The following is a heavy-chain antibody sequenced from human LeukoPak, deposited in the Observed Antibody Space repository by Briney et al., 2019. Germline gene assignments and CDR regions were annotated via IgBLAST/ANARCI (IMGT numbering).Heavy chain of an antibody. D-gene: IGHD3-16*01. Sequence: PGRSLRLSCAASGFTFSSYGMHGVRQAPGKGLEWVAVIWYDGSNKYYADSVKGRFTISRDNSKNTLYLQMNSLRAEDTAVYYCARDPGGGYFDYWGQGTLVTVSS. CDR3: ARDPGGGYFDY. CDR1: GFTFSSYG. J-gene: IGHJ4*02. CDR2: IWYDGSNK. V-gene: IGHV3-33*01.